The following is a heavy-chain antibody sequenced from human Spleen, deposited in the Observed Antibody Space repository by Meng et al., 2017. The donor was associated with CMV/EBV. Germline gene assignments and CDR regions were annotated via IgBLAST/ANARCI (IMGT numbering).Heavy chain of an antibody. D-gene: IGHD2-2*01. CDR1: GVSISSYC. CDR2: IEYSGT. Sequence: GSLRLSCTVSGVSISSYCWNWIRQPPGKGLEWIGYIEYSGTNYNPSLRSRVTISEDTSKNQFSLKLSSVTAADTAVYYCAREKRAGVPAAFAYYYYGMDVWGQGTTVIVSS. CDR3: AREKRAGVPAAFAYYYYGMDV. V-gene: IGHV4-59*01. J-gene: IGHJ6*02.